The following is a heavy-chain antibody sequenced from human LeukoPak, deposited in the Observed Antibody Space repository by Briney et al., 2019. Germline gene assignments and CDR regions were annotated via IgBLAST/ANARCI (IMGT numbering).Heavy chain of an antibody. CDR3: ARLDYYDSSALDY. CDR1: GGSISSYY. Sequence: PSETLSLTCTVSGGSISSYYWSWIRQPPGKGLEWIGYIYYSGSTNYNPSLKSRVTISVDTSKSQFSLKLSSVTAADTAVYYCARLDYYDSSALDYWGQGTLVTVSS. V-gene: IGHV4-59*08. CDR2: IYYSGST. J-gene: IGHJ4*02. D-gene: IGHD3-22*01.